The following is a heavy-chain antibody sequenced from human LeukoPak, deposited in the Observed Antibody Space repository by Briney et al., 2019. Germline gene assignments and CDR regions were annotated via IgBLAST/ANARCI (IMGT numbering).Heavy chain of an antibody. CDR2: IYSGGST. CDR3: ARVGGVSGSYADYYYYMDV. Sequence: GGSLRLSCAASGFTVSSNYMSWVRQAPGKGLEWVSVIYSGGSTYYADSVKGRFTISRDNAKNSLYLQMNSLRAEDTAVYYCARVGGVSGSYADYYYYMDVWGKGTTVTVSS. J-gene: IGHJ6*03. V-gene: IGHV3-53*01. D-gene: IGHD1-26*01. CDR1: GFTVSSNY.